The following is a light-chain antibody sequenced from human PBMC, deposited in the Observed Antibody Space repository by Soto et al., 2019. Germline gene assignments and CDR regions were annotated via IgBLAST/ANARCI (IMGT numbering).Light chain of an antibody. Sequence: QSVLTQPASVSGSPGQSITISCTGTSSDVGSYNFVSWYQHHPGNAPKLMIYEGSKRPSGVSYRFSGSKSGNTASLTISGLQAEDEAYYYCCSYAGSSTLVFGGGTKLTVL. CDR3: CSYAGSSTLV. CDR1: SSDVGSYNF. V-gene: IGLV2-23*01. CDR2: EGS. J-gene: IGLJ2*01.